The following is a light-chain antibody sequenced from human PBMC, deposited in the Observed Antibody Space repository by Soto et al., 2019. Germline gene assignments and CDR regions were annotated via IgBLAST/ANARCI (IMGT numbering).Light chain of an antibody. Sequence: DIHMTQSPSSLSASVGDRVTITCRASQRISFYLNWYQQKPGQAPKLLIYAATSLRSGVPSRFSGSGSGTDFTLTISSLQPEDFAKYYCQQSYSIPETFGQGTKLEI. CDR1: QRISFY. V-gene: IGKV1-39*01. CDR3: QQSYSIPET. CDR2: AAT. J-gene: IGKJ1*01.